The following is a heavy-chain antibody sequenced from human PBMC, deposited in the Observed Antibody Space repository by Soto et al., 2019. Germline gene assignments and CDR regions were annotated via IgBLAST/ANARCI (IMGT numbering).Heavy chain of an antibody. V-gene: IGHV1-3*01. Sequence: HVELVQSGADVKKPGASVTISCKASGYTFTDYALHWVRQAPGQRLEWMGWMNAGVGNTLYSQKFQGRITITRDTSASTDYMEWNSLKSEDTAIYYCARDTGYTFGSLNYWGPGTLVTVSS. CDR3: ARDTGYTFGSLNY. D-gene: IGHD5-18*01. J-gene: IGHJ4*02. CDR1: GYTFTDYA. CDR2: MNAGVGNT.